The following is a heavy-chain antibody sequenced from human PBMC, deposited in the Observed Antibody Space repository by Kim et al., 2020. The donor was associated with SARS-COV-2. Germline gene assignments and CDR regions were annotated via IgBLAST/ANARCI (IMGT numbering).Heavy chain of an antibody. J-gene: IGHJ4*02. CDR3: AREWFVQVVDY. V-gene: IGHV3-21*01. D-gene: IGHD3-10*01. Sequence: IYYAGSVRGRFTISRDNARNSVYLHMNSLGVDDTDIYDCAREWFVQVVDYWGQGARVTVSS. CDR2: I.